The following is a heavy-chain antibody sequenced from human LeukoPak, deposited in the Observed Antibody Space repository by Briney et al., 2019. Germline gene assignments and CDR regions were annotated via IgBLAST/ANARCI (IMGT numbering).Heavy chain of an antibody. CDR3: ASITGTRGKDV. J-gene: IGHJ6*02. V-gene: IGHV3-30*03. Sequence: PRGSLRLSCAASGFTFSSYGMHWVRQAPGKGLEWVAVISYDGSNKYYADSVKGRFTISRDNSKNTLYLQMNSLRAEDTAVYYCASITGTRGKDVWGQGTTVTVSS. CDR1: GFTFSSYG. D-gene: IGHD1-7*01. CDR2: ISYDGSNK.